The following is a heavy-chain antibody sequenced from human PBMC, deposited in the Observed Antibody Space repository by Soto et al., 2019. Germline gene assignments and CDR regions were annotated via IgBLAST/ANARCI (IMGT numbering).Heavy chain of an antibody. J-gene: IGHJ6*02. Sequence: PCGSVRLSCAASGCAFSSYAMHWVRQAPGKGLEWVAVISYDGSNKYYADSVKGRFTISRDNSKNTLYLQMNSLRAEDTAVYYCARGPKYYDFWSGYSNYYYYGMDVWGQGTTVTVSS. CDR1: GCAFSSYA. CDR3: ARGPKYYDFWSGYSNYYYYGMDV. V-gene: IGHV3-30-3*01. CDR2: ISYDGSNK. D-gene: IGHD3-3*01.